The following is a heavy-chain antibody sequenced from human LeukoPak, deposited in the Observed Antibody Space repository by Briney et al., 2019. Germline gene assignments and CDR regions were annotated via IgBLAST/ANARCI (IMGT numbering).Heavy chain of an antibody. CDR1: GFSFNSYS. D-gene: IGHD1-14*01. V-gene: IGHV3-21*01. J-gene: IGHJ4*02. CDR2: ISSSSSYI. Sequence: GGSLRLSCAASGFSFNSYSMNWVRQAPGKGLGWVSSISSSSSYIYYADAVKGRFTISRDNAKNSLYLQMNRLRDEDTAVYYCARVLGMINQGQLDSWGQGTLVTVSS. CDR3: ARVLGMINQGQLDS.